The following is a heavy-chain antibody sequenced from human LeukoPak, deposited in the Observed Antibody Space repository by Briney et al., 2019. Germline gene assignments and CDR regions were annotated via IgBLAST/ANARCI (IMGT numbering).Heavy chain of an antibody. V-gene: IGHV3-9*01. CDR3: AKVRRYFDWLSDAFDI. CDR2: ISWNSGSI. Sequence: PGGSLRLSCAACGFTFDDYAMHWARQAPGKGLEWVSGISWNSGSIGYADSVKGRFTISRDNAKNSLYLQMNSLRAEDTALYYCAKVRRYFDWLSDAFDIWGQGTMVTVSS. D-gene: IGHD3-9*01. J-gene: IGHJ3*02. CDR1: GFTFDDYA.